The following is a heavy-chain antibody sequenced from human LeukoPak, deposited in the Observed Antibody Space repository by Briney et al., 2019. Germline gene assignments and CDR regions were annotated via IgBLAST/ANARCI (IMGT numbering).Heavy chain of an antibody. CDR1: GGSFSGYY. V-gene: IGHV4-34*01. J-gene: IGHJ4*02. D-gene: IGHD2-21*02. Sequence: SGTLSLTCAVYGGSFSGYYWSWIRRPPGKGLEWIGEINHSGSTNYNPSLKSRVTISVDTSKNQFSLKLSSVTAADTAVYYCARVLRVVTATRNNYFDYWGQGTLVTVSS. CDR3: ARVLRVVTATRNNYFDY. CDR2: INHSGST.